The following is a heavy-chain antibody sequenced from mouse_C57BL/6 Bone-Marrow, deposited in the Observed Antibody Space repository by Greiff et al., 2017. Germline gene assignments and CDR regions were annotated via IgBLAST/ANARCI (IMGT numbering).Heavy chain of an antibody. Sequence: QVHVKQSGAELVRPGASVKLSCKASGYTFTDYYINWVKQRPGQGLEWIARIYPGSGNTYYNEKFKGKATLTAEKSSSTAYMQLSSLTSEDSAVYFCARITTVVDFDGWGTGTTVTVSS. V-gene: IGHV1-76*01. CDR3: ARITTVVDFDG. J-gene: IGHJ1*03. CDR2: IYPGSGNT. D-gene: IGHD1-1*01. CDR1: GYTFTDYY.